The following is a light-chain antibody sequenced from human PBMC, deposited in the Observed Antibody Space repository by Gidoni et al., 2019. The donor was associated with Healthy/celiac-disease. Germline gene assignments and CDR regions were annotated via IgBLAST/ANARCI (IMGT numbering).Light chain of an antibody. Sequence: DIVMTQSHDSLAGSLGERATINCKSSQIVLYSSNNKNYLALYQQKPGQPPKLLICWASTRESGVPDRFSRSGSGTDFPLAISSLQAQVVAVYYCQQYYSTPLTFGQGTKVEIK. J-gene: IGKJ1*01. CDR3: QQYYSTPLT. V-gene: IGKV4-1*01. CDR2: WAS. CDR1: QIVLYSSNNKNY.